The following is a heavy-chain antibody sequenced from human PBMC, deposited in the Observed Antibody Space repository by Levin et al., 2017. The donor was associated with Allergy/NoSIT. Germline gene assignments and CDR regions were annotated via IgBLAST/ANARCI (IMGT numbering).Heavy chain of an antibody. CDR3: ARPSNGWSRNWFDP. D-gene: IGHD6-19*01. Sequence: ASVKVSCKASGYTFTEHFMHWVRQAPGQGLEWMGWVNTKSGGTNYAQKFQSRVTMTSDTSISTAYMELTRLTSDDTAVYYCARPSNGWSRNWFDPWGQGTLITVSS. CDR2: VNTKSGGT. V-gene: IGHV1-2*02. J-gene: IGHJ5*02. CDR1: GYTFTEHF.